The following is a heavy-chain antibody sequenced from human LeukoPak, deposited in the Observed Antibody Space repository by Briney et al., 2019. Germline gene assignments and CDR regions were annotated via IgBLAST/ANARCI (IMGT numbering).Heavy chain of an antibody. J-gene: IGHJ5*02. D-gene: IGHD4-17*01. CDR1: GFTFSSYA. CDR3: AKESYYGDYGNWFDP. Sequence: GGSLTLTCAASGFTFSSYAMSWIRQAPGKGLEWVSAISGSGGSTYYADSEKGRFTISRDNSNNTLYLQMTSLRAEDTAVYYCAKESYYGDYGNWFDPWGQGTLVTVSS. CDR2: ISGSGGST. V-gene: IGHV3-23*01.